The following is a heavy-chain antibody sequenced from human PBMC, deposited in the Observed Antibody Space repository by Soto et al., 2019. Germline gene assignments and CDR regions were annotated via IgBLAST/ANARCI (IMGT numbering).Heavy chain of an antibody. CDR1: GLTFDDYG. CDR3: ARGVCTNGVCYLFDY. CDR2: INWNGGST. Sequence: GGSLRLSCAASGLTFDDYGMSWVRQAPGKGLEWVSGINWNGGSTGYADSVKGRFTISRDNAKNSLYLQMNSLRAEDTALYHCARGVCTNGVCYLFDYWGQGTLVTVSS. V-gene: IGHV3-20*01. D-gene: IGHD2-8*01. J-gene: IGHJ4*02.